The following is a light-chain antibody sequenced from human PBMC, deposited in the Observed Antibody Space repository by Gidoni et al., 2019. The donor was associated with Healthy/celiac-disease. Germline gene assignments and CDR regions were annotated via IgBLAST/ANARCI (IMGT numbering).Light chain of an antibody. V-gene: IGKV3-11*01. CDR2: DAS. J-gene: IGKJ5*01. Sequence: VLTQSPATLSLSPGERATLSCRASQSVSSYLAWYQQKPGQAPRLLIYDASNRATGIPARFSGSGSGTDFTLTISSLEPEDFAVYYCQQRSNWSTFGQXTRLEIK. CDR1: QSVSSY. CDR3: QQRSNWST.